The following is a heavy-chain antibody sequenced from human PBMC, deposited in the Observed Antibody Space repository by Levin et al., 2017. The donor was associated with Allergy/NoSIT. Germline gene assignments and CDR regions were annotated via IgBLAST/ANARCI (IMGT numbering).Heavy chain of an antibody. D-gene: IGHD1-7*01. CDR2: FDPEDGET. V-gene: IGHV1-24*01. J-gene: IGHJ4*02. CDR3: ATLDWNYDPFDY. Sequence: GESLKISCKVSGYTLTELSMHWVRQAPGKGLEWMGGFDPEDGETIYAQKFQGRVTMTEDTSTDTAYMELSSLRSEDTAVYYCATLDWNYDPFDYWGQGTLVTVSS. CDR1: GYTLTELS.